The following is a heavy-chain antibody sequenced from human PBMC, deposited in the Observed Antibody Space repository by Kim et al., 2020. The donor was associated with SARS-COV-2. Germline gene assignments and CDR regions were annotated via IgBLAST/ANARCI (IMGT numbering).Heavy chain of an antibody. CDR3: STSTEWEPPKFDN. J-gene: IGHJ4*02. V-gene: IGHV3-15*01. Sequence: DYAARVEGRFTSTKDDSKNTLYLQMSSLKTEDTAVYYSSTSTEWEPPKFDNWGQGTLVTVSS. D-gene: IGHD1-26*01.